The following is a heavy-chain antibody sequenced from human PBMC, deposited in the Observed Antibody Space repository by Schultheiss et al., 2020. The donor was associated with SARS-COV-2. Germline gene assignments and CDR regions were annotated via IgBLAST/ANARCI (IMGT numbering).Heavy chain of an antibody. D-gene: IGHD4-17*01. V-gene: IGHV4-61*08. J-gene: IGHJ4*02. Sequence: SETLSLTCTVSGGSISSGGYYWSWIRQSPGKGLEWIGHIYYNGDTRYNPSLTSRVTVSLDTSQNRFSLNLISVSAADTAVYYCARSPPALNFGDYYFDHWGQGAVVTVSS. CDR3: ARSPPALNFGDYYFDH. CDR2: IYYNGDT. CDR1: GGSISSGGYY.